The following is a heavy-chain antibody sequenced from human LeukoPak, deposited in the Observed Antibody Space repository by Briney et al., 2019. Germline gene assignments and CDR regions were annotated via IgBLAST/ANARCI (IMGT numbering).Heavy chain of an antibody. Sequence: SETLSLTCTVSGGSISTYYWSWIRQPPGKGLEWIGYISYSGSTNYNPSLKSRVTISVDTSKNQFSLKLTSVTAADTAVYYCARHSICFGPWGQGTLVTVSS. CDR1: GGSISTYY. J-gene: IGHJ5*02. CDR2: ISYSGST. CDR3: ARHSICFGP. V-gene: IGHV4-59*08.